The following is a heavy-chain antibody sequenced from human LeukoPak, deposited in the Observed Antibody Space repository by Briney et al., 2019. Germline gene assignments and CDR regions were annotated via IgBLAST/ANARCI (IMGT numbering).Heavy chain of an antibody. CDR2: IYSGGST. CDR3: ARALSSSWYYWDAFDI. D-gene: IGHD6-13*01. V-gene: IGHV3-53*01. J-gene: IGHJ3*02. Sequence: GGSLRLSCAASGFTVSSNYMSWVRQAPGKGLEWVSVIYSGGSTYYADSVKGRFTISRDDSKNTLYLQMNSLRAEDTAVYYCARALSSSWYYWDAFDIWGQGTMVTVSS. CDR1: GFTVSSNY.